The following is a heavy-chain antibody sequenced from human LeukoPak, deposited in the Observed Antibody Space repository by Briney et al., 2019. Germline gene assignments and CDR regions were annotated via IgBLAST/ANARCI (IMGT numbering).Heavy chain of an antibody. J-gene: IGHJ4*02. CDR3: ARDGGHYYDS. CDR2: IWYDGSNK. V-gene: IGHV3-33*01. CDR1: GFTFSSYD. D-gene: IGHD3-22*01. Sequence: TGGSLRLSCAASGFTFSSYDMHWVRQAPGKGLEWVALIWYDGSNKNYADSVKGRFTISRDNSKNTLFLQMNSLRAEDTAVYYCARDGGHYYDSGGQGTLVTVSP.